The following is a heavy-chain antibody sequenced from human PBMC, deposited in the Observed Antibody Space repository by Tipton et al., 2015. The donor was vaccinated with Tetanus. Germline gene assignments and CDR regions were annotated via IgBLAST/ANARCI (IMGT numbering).Heavy chain of an antibody. Sequence: TLSLTCTVSGGSISSGVYYWGWLRQDPGKGLEWIGRISYSGNTAYNPSLKSRVAISVDTSKNQFSLKLTSVTAADMAVYYCARRGGDFLTGYYDSWGQGTPVIVSS. CDR1: GGSISSGVYY. V-gene: IGHV4-39*01. D-gene: IGHD3-9*01. CDR2: ISYSGNT. J-gene: IGHJ4*02. CDR3: ARRGGDFLTGYYDS.